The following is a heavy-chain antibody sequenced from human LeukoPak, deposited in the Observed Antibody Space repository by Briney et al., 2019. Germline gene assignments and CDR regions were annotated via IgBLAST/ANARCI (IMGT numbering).Heavy chain of an antibody. CDR2: IYSGGST. CDR3: ARVWNYGALDY. V-gene: IGHV3-53*01. D-gene: IGHD1-7*01. J-gene: IGHJ4*02. CDR1: GFTVSSNY. Sequence: PGGSLRLSCAASGFTVSSNYMSWVRQAPGKGLEWVSVIYSGGSTYYADSVKGRFTISRDNSKNTLYLQMNSLRAEDTAVYYCARVWNYGALDYWGQGTLVTVSS.